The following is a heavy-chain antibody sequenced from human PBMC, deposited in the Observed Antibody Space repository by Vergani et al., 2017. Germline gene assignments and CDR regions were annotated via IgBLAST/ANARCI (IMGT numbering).Heavy chain of an antibody. CDR3: AKDPYYDYVWGSYRFVSGYLAFDI. Sequence: EVQLLESGGGLVQPGGSLRLSCAASGFTFSSHAMSWVRQAPGKGLEWVSAISGSGGSTYYADSVKGRFTISRDNSKNTLYLQMNSLRAEDTAVYYCAKDPYYDYVWGSYRFVSGYLAFDIWGQGTMVTVSS. D-gene: IGHD3-16*02. V-gene: IGHV3-23*01. CDR1: GFTFSSHA. J-gene: IGHJ3*02. CDR2: ISGSGGST.